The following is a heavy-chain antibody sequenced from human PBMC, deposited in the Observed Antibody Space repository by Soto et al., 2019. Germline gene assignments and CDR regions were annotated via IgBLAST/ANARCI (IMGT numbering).Heavy chain of an antibody. Sequence: QVQLVESGGGVVQPGRSLRLSCAASGFTFSNHGMHWVRQPPGKGLEWVASIWSDGTHEHYADSVKGRFTITRDNSKDTLSLPVDRLRAEDTAVYYCAREGPISGTNPFDVWGQGTMVIISS. D-gene: IGHD1-20*01. V-gene: IGHV3-33*01. CDR2: IWSDGTHE. CDR3: AREGPISGTNPFDV. J-gene: IGHJ3*01. CDR1: GFTFSNHG.